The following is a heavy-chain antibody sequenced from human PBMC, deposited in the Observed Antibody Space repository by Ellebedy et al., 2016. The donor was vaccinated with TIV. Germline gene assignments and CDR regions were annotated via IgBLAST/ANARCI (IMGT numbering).Heavy chain of an antibody. V-gene: IGHV4-39*07. Sequence: MPSETLSLTCTVSGGSINSSSNYWGWIRQPPGKGLEWIGSVHYTGITYHNASLNSRVTISVDTSKNQFSLKLSSVTAADTAVYYCARDPRDEYNWNYAYGMNVWGQGTTVTVSS. CDR3: ARDPRDEYNWNYAYGMNV. J-gene: IGHJ6*02. CDR1: GGSINSSSNY. D-gene: IGHD1-20*01. CDR2: VHYTGIT.